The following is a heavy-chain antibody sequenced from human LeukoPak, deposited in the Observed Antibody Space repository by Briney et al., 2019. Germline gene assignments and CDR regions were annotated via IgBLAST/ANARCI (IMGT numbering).Heavy chain of an antibody. D-gene: IGHD1-26*01. J-gene: IGHJ4*02. Sequence: SETLSLTCTVSGGSISSNTCYWGWIRQPPGKGLEWIGHIYYSGSTYYNPSLKSRVTISVDRSKNQFSLKLSSVTAADTAVYYCARGTPPRLRELYYFDYWGQGTLVTVSS. V-gene: IGHV4-39*07. CDR2: IYYSGST. CDR3: ARGTPPRLRELYYFDY. CDR1: GGSISSNTCY.